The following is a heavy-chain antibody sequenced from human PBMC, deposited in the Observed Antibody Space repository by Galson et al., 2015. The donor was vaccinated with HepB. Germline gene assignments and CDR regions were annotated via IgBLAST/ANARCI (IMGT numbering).Heavy chain of an antibody. J-gene: IGHJ4*02. D-gene: IGHD1-26*01. V-gene: IGHV1-58*01. CDR3: AAILLGGSYPYFDY. CDR2: IVVGSGNT. Sequence: SVKVSCKASGFTFTSSAVQWVRQARGQRLEWIGWIVVGSGNTNYAQKFQERVTITRDMSTSTAYMELSSLRSEDTAVYYCAAILLGGSYPYFDYWGQGTLVTVSS. CDR1: GFTFTSSA.